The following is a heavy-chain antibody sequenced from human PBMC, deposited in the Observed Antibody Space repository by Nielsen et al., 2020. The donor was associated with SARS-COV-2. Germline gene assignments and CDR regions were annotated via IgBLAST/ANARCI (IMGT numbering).Heavy chain of an antibody. D-gene: IGHD2-2*01. CDR1: GFTFDDYG. V-gene: IGHV3-20*04. Sequence: GGSLRLSCAASGFTFDDYGMSWVRQAPGKGLEWVSGINWNGGSTGYADSVKGRFTISRDNAKNSLYLQMNSLRAEDTALYYCARGPYCSSTSCSWRFDYWGQGTLVTVSS. CDR3: ARGPYCSSTSCSWRFDY. J-gene: IGHJ4*02. CDR2: INWNGGST.